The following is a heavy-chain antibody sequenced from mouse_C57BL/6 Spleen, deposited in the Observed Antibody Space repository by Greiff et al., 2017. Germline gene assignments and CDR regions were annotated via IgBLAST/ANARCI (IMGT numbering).Heavy chain of an antibody. CDR3: TRGGEQPDY. CDR1: GYTFTSYW. CDR2: VYPGNIDT. V-gene: IGHV1-5*01. Sequence: EVQVVESGTVLARPGASVKMSCKTSGYTFTSYWMHWVKQRPGQGLEWIGAVYPGNIDTSYNQKFKGKAKLTAVTSDSTAYMELGSLTNEDSAVYYCTRGGEQPDYWGQGTTLTVSS. D-gene: IGHD3-1*01. J-gene: IGHJ2*01.